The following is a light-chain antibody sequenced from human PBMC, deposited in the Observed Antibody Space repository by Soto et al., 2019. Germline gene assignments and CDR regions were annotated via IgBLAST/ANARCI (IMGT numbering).Light chain of an antibody. CDR3: QQYNDWPRT. CDR2: GAS. V-gene: IGKV3-15*01. CDR1: QSVGIN. Sequence: EVVMTQSPASQSVSPGERATLSCRASQSVGINVAWYQQKPGQAPRLLIYGASTRATGSPDRFSASGSATEFTLTISSLLSEDFAVYYCQQYNDWPRTFGQGTKVDIK. J-gene: IGKJ1*01.